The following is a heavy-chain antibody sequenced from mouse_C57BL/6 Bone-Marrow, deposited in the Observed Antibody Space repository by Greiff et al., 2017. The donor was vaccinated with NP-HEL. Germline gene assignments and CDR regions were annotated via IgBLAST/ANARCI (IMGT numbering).Heavy chain of an antibody. CDR1: GYTFTDYN. J-gene: IGHJ3*01. CDR3: ARGGNYDGYRFAY. Sequence: EVQLQQSGPELVKPGASVKIPCKASGYTFTDYNMDWVKQSHGKSLEWIGDINPNNGGTIYNQKFKGKATLTVDKSSSTAYMELRSLTSEDTAVYYCARGGNYDGYRFAYWGQGTLVTVSA. D-gene: IGHD2-3*01. CDR2: INPNNGGT. V-gene: IGHV1-18*01.